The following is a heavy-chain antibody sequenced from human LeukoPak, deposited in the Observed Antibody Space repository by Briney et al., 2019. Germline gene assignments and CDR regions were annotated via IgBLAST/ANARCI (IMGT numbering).Heavy chain of an antibody. CDR3: ARPAKPMTTIFIYFDY. J-gene: IGHJ4*02. V-gene: IGHV1-69*13. D-gene: IGHD5-24*01. CDR1: GGTFSSYA. CDR2: IIPIFGTS. Sequence: SVKVSCKASGGTFSSYAISWARQAPGQGLEWMGGIIPIFGTSNYAQKFQGRVTITADESTSTAYMELTSLRSEDTAVYYCARPAKPMTTIFIYFDYWGQGTLVTVSS.